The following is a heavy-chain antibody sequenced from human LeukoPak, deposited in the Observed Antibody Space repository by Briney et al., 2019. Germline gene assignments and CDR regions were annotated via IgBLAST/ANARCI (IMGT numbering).Heavy chain of an antibody. V-gene: IGHV4-34*01. D-gene: IGHD3-10*01. CDR1: GGSFNGYY. Sequence: PSETLSLTCAVYGGSFNGYYWSWIRQPPGKGLEWIGNIYSSGGTYYNPSLKSRLSISQDMSKNQFSLKLSSVTAADTAVYYCARHLMVRGALNWFDPWGQGTLVTVSS. J-gene: IGHJ5*02. CDR2: IYSSGGT. CDR3: ARHLMVRGALNWFDP.